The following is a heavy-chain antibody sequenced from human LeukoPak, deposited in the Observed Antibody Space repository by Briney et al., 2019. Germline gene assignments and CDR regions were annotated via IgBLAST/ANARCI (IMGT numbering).Heavy chain of an antibody. CDR3: AKIGMVRGVIDY. D-gene: IGHD3-10*01. CDR1: GFTFSSYW. Sequence: GGSLRLSCAASGFTFSSYWMSWVRQAPGKGLEWVSAISGSGGSTYYADSVKGRFTISRDNSKNTLYLQMNSLRAEDTAVYYCAKIGMVRGVIDYWGQGTLVTVSS. CDR2: ISGSGGST. V-gene: IGHV3-23*01. J-gene: IGHJ4*02.